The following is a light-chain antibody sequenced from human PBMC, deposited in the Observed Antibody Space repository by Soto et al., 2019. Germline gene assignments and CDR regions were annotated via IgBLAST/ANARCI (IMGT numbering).Light chain of an antibody. V-gene: IGKV1-9*01. CDR2: AAS. CDR3: QQLSTYPST. CDR1: QGIGSY. J-gene: IGKJ4*01. Sequence: DIQMTQSPSSLSASVGDTCTITCRASQGIGSYLAWYQKPPGEATKLLIFAASTLQSGVPSRFSGSASGTDFTLTISSLQAEDWATDYCQQLSTYPSTFGGGTKVDI.